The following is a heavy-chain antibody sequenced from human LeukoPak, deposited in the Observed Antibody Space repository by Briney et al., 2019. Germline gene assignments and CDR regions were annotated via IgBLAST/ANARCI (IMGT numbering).Heavy chain of an antibody. CDR1: GFTFSSYE. V-gene: IGHV3-48*03. CDR2: ISSSGSTI. J-gene: IGHJ4*02. D-gene: IGHD2-21*02. Sequence: PGGSLRLSCAASGFTFSSYEMNWVRQAPGKGLEWVSYISSSGSTIYYADSVKGRFTISRDNAKNLLYLQMNSLRAEDTAVYYCARDRAYCGGDCYPGYFDYWGQGTLVTVSS. CDR3: ARDRAYCGGDCYPGYFDY.